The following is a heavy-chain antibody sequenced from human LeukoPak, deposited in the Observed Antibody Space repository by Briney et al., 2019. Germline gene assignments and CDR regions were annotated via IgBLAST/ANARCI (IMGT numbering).Heavy chain of an antibody. Sequence: SVKVSCKASGGTFSSYAISWVRQAPGQGLEWMGGVIPIFGTANYAQKFQGRVTITADKSTSTAYMELSSLRSEDTAVYYCARDPPSSGYDDDAFDIWGQGTMVTVSS. J-gene: IGHJ3*02. V-gene: IGHV1-69*06. D-gene: IGHD3-22*01. CDR3: ARDPPSSGYDDDAFDI. CDR1: GGTFSSYA. CDR2: VIPIFGTA.